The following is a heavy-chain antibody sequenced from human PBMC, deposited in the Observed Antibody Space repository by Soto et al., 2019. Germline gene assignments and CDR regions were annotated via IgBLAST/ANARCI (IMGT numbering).Heavy chain of an antibody. D-gene: IGHD2-8*01. CDR2: ISHDGNNK. CDR3: ARASGHIYATLHGPFDH. J-gene: IGHJ4*02. CDR1: GFTFNRHP. Sequence: WSLRLSCAASGFTFNRHPLHWVRQAPGKGLEWVAVISHDGNNKYYADSVKGRFTISRDNSMNMLYLQMHGLRTEDTAIFYCARASGHIYATLHGPFDHWGQGALVTVSS. V-gene: IGHV3-30-3*01.